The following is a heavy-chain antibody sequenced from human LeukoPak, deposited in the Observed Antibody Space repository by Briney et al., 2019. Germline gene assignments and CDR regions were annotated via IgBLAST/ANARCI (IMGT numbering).Heavy chain of an antibody. Sequence: GGAPRLSCAASGFTFDDYAMHWVRQAPGKGLEWVSLISGDGGSTYYADSVKGRFTISRDNSKNSLYLQMNSLRTEDTALYYCAKDQLNYYDSSEGGVDYWGQGTLVTVSS. J-gene: IGHJ4*02. V-gene: IGHV3-43*02. CDR3: AKDQLNYYDSSEGGVDY. CDR1: GFTFDDYA. D-gene: IGHD3-22*01. CDR2: ISGDGGST.